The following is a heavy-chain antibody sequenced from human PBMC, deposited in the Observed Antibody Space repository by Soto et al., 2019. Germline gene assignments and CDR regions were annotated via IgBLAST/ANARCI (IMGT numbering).Heavy chain of an antibody. CDR3: ARQASYDDILSGYAGYIFAS. V-gene: IGHV4-31*03. D-gene: IGHD3-9*01. CDR1: EGYSADVGYY. J-gene: IGHJ3*02. Sequence: QSLTYSVAEGYSADVGYYRTSKRQHPGKGLEWIGFILNSGRTYYNPSLKSRVTMSLDTSREHFSLELTSVSAADTAVYYCARQASYDDILSGYAGYIFASWGKGTKVTVSS. CDR2: ILNSGRT.